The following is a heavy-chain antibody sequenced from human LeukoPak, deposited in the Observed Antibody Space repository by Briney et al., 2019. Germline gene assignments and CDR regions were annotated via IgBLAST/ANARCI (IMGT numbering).Heavy chain of an antibody. CDR3: ARGTGFYDSSGHYYWGYFDS. CDR2: FYFSGTT. J-gene: IGHJ4*02. Sequence: SETLFLTRTVPGGSLSSHYWSRFRQTPRGRPEWIAFFYFSGTTNYNPSLKGRVTISIDSSKNQFSLKLSSVTAADTAIYYCARGTGFYDSSGHYYWGYFDSWGQGTLVPVSS. V-gene: IGHV4-59*11. D-gene: IGHD3-22*01. CDR1: GGSLSSHY.